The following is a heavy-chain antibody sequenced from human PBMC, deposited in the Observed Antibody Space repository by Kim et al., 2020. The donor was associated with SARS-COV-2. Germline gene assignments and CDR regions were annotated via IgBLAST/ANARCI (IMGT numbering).Heavy chain of an antibody. Sequence: ASVKVSSKASGYTFTSYAMHWVRQAPGQRLEWMGWINAGNGNTKYSQKFQGRVTITRDTSASTAYMELSSLRSEDTAVYYCARDTVSSGWPRFDYWGQGTLVTVSS. CDR3: ARDTVSSGWPRFDY. V-gene: IGHV1-3*01. D-gene: IGHD6-19*01. J-gene: IGHJ4*02. CDR2: INAGNGNT. CDR1: GYTFTSYA.